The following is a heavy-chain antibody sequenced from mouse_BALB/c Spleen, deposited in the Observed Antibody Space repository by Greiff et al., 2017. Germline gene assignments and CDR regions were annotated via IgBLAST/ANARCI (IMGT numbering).Heavy chain of an antibody. CDR2: IWAGGST. D-gene: IGHD2-3*01. Sequence: VKLMESGPGLVAPSQSLSITCTVSGFSLTSYGVHWVRQPPGKGLEWLGVIWAGGSTNYNSALMSRLSISKDNSKSQVFLKMNSLQTDDTAMYYCARDRPLYDGYYGGVDYWGQGTTLTVSS. CDR1: GFSLTSYG. J-gene: IGHJ2*01. CDR3: ARDRPLYDGYYGGVDY. V-gene: IGHV2-9*02.